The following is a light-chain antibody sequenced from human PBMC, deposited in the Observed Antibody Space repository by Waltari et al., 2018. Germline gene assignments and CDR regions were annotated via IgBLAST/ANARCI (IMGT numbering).Light chain of an antibody. J-gene: IGLJ2*01. CDR3: CSYAGSYNLV. CDR1: SSDVGGYNY. V-gene: IGLV2-11*01. CDR2: DVS. Sequence: QSALTQPRSVSGSPGQSVTISCTGTSSDVGGYNYVSWYQQHPGKAPKFMIYDVSERPSGGPDRFSASKSGNTASLTISELQAEDEADYYCCSYAGSYNLVFGGGTKLTVL.